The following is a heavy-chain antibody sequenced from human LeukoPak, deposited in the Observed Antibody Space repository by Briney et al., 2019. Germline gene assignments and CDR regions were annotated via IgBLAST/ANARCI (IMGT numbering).Heavy chain of an antibody. V-gene: IGHV3-9*01. D-gene: IGHD6-19*01. CDR3: AKGNRRHYTSGPNPDSLH. J-gene: IGHJ4*02. Sequence: GRSLRLSCAGSGFIFNNYAMHWVRQPPGKGLEWVSGISWNSGSIDYADSVKGRFTISRDNAKNSLYLQMNSLRVEDTAFYYCAKGNRRHYTSGPNPDSLHWGQGALVTVSS. CDR1: GFIFNNYA. CDR2: ISWNSGSI.